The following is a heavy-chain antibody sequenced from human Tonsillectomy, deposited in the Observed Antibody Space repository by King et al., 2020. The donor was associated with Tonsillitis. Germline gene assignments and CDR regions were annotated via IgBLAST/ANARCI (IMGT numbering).Heavy chain of an antibody. J-gene: IGHJ4*02. CDR1: GFSFSNSW. CDR2: IKSRTDGGTR. Sequence: VQLVESGGGLVKPGGSLRLSCAASGFSFSNSWMSWVRQAPGKGLEWVGRIKSRTDGGTRDYVATGKGRFTISRDDSKNTLYLQMNSLKTADTAVYYWTTRPTTVTYIFDYGGQGTLVTVSS. CDR3: TTRPTTVTYIFDY. D-gene: IGHD4-17*01. V-gene: IGHV3-15*01.